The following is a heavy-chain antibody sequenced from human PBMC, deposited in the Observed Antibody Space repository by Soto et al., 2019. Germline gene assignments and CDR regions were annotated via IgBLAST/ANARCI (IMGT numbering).Heavy chain of an antibody. Sequence: ASVKVSCKASGYTFTGYYMHWVRQARGHGLEWMGWINPNSGATNYAQKFQGRVTMTRGTSIITAYMELRRLRADDAAVCYWEYSGYARGGNYFFDYWGQGALVTVSS. CDR1: GYTFTGYY. CDR2: INPNSGAT. CDR3: EYSGYARGGNYFFDY. J-gene: IGHJ4*02. V-gene: IGHV1-2*02. D-gene: IGHD5-12*01.